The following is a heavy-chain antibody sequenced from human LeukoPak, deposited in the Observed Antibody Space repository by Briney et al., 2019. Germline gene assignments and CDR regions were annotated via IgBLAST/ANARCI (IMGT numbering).Heavy chain of an antibody. D-gene: IGHD3-16*02. CDR1: GGSISSYY. V-gene: IGHV4-4*07. CDR3: ARVGDYVWGSYRSNWFDP. J-gene: IGHJ5*02. Sequence: SETLSLTCTVSGGSISSYYWSWIRQPAGKGLEWIGRIYTSGSTNYNPSLKSRVTMSVDTPKNQFSLKLSSVTAADTAVYYCARVGDYVWGSYRSNWFDPWGQGTLVTVSS. CDR2: IYTSGST.